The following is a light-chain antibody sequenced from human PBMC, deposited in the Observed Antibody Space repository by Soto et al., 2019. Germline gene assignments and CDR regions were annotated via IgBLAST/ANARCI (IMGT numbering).Light chain of an antibody. CDR3: QQYDSSPRT. CDR2: RTT. Sequence: IVLTQSPGTLSLSPGERATLSCRASQSVSSSYLAWYQQKPGQAPRLLIYRTTNRATGIPDRFSGSGSGTDFTLTISRMEPEDFAVYWCQQYDSSPRTFGQGTMVDIK. J-gene: IGKJ1*01. V-gene: IGKV3-20*01. CDR1: QSVSSSY.